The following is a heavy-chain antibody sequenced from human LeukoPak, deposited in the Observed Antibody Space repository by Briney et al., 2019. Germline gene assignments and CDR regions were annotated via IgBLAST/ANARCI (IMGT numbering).Heavy chain of an antibody. CDR2: INHSGST. CDR3: ARYGRRSAATTMSLDY. Sequence: SETLSLTCAVYCGYFSGYYWSWIRQPPGKGLEWIGEINHSGSTNYNPSLKSRVTISVDTSKNQFSLKLSSVTAADTAVYYCARYGRRSAATTMSLDYWGQGTLVTVSS. D-gene: IGHD6-25*01. CDR1: CGYFSGYY. J-gene: IGHJ4*02. V-gene: IGHV4-34*01.